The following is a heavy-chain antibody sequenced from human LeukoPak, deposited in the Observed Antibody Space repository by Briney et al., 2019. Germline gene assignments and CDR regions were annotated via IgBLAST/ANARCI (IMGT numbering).Heavy chain of an antibody. CDR3: ARDPGYSGYDFGSANDY. Sequence: ASVKVSCKASGYTFTSYYMHWVRQAPGQGLEWMGIINPSGGSTSYAQKFQGRVTMTRDTPTSTVYMELSSLRSEDTAVYYCARDPGYSGYDFGSANDYWGQGTLVTVSS. CDR1: GYTFTSYY. CDR2: INPSGGST. J-gene: IGHJ4*02. D-gene: IGHD5-12*01. V-gene: IGHV1-46*01.